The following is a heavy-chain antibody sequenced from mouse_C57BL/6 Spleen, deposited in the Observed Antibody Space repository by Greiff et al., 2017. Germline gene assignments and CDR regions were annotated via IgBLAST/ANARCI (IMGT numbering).Heavy chain of an antibody. D-gene: IGHD2-2*01. V-gene: IGHV5-6*01. J-gene: IGHJ2*01. CDR2: ISSGGSYT. Sequence: EVHLVESGGDLVKPGGSLKLSCAASGFTFSSYGMSWVRQTPDKRLVWVATISSGGSYTYYPDSVKGRFTISRDNAKNTLYLQMSSLKSEDTAMYYCARLTMVTTGGDYWGQGTTLTVSS. CDR3: ARLTMVTTGGDY. CDR1: GFTFSSYG.